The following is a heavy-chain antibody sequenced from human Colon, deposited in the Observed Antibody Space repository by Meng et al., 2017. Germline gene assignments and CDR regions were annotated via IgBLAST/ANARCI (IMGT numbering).Heavy chain of an antibody. J-gene: IGHJ2*01. V-gene: IGHV4-30-4*01. D-gene: IGHD3-22*01. CDR2: IYYSGST. CDR1: GGHITRGDYY. CDR3: ARGYYDSSGYGYWYFDL. Sequence: QGQLRGSGPGLVGPSQTLSLTCTVSGGHITRGDYYWSLIRQPPGKGLEWIGYIYYSGSTYYNPSLKSRVTISVDTSKNQFSLKLSSVTAADTAVYYCARGYYDSSGYGYWYFDLWGRGTLVTVSS.